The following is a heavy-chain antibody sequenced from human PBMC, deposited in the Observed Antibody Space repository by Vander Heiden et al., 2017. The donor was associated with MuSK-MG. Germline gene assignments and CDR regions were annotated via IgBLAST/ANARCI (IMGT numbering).Heavy chain of an antibody. CDR3: ARQTRGFWSGYAFGVFWFDP. D-gene: IGHD3-3*01. J-gene: IGHJ5*02. Sequence: QVQLQESGPGLVMPSETLSLTCTVSTDSFSSYYWSWPRQSPEKGLVWIGFISESGTTKSNPSLQSRVSMSVDSSKNQFFLTLGSVTAADTAIYYCARQTRGFWSGYAFGVFWFDPWGQGTRVTVSS. CDR1: TDSFSSYY. V-gene: IGHV4-59*08. CDR2: ISESGTT.